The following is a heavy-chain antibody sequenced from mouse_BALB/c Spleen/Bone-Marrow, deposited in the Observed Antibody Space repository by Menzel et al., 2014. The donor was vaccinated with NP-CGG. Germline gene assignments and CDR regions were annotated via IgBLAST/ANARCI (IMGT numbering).Heavy chain of an antibody. D-gene: IGHD2-2*01. CDR2: INPYNDNT. CDR3: ARSLYGYDWYFDV. CDR1: GYTFTSYV. J-gene: IGHJ1*01. V-gene: IGHV1-14*01. Sequence: QLQESGPELVKPGASVKMSCKASGYTFTSYVMRWVKQKPGQGLEWIGNINPYNDNTKYNEKFKGKATLTSDKSSSTAYMELSSLTSEDSAVYYCARSLYGYDWYFDVWGAGTTVTVSS.